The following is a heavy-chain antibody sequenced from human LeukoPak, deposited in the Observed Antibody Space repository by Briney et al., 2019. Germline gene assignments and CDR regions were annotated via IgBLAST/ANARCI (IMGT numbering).Heavy chain of an antibody. V-gene: IGHV1-2*02. CDR2: INPNSGGT. CDR1: GYTFTGYY. D-gene: IGHD3-22*01. J-gene: IGHJ4*02. Sequence: ASVKVSCKASGYTFTGYYMHWVRQAPGQGLEWMGWINPNSGGTNYAQKFQGRVTMTRDTSISTAYMELSRLRSDDTAVYYCARGALGYYDSSGYYYFDYWGQGTLVTVSS. CDR3: ARGALGYYDSSGYYYFDY.